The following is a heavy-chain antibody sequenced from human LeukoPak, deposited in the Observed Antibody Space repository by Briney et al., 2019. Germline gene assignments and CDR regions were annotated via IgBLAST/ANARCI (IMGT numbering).Heavy chain of an antibody. CDR3: AKDPGIAAAGTVDY. D-gene: IGHD6-13*01. CDR1: GFTFSSYA. V-gene: IGHV3-23*01. CDR2: ISGSGGST. J-gene: IGHJ4*02. Sequence: GGSLRLSCAASGFTFSSYAMSWVRRAPGKGLEWVSAISGSGGSTYYADSVKGRFTISRDNSKNTLYLQMNSLRAEDTAVYYCAKDPGIAAAGTVDYWGQGTLVTVSS.